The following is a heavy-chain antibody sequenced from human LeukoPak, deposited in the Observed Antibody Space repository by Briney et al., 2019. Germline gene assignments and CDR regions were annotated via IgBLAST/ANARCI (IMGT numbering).Heavy chain of an antibody. Sequence: GGSPRLSCAGSGFTFSNTWMHWVRQAPGEGLVWVSRIDSDGNTINYADSVKGRFTISRDNARNTLYLQMNSLRVEDTALYFCATAGKYRFDYWGQGTLVTVSS. CDR1: GFTFSNTW. CDR3: ATAGKYRFDY. J-gene: IGHJ4*02. V-gene: IGHV3-74*01. CDR2: IDSDGNTI. D-gene: IGHD2-2*01.